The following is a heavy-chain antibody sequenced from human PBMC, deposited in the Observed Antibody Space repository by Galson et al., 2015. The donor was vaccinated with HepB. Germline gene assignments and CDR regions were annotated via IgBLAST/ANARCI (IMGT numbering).Heavy chain of an antibody. CDR1: GGTFSSYA. CDR2: IIPISGTA. Sequence: VKVSCKASGGTFSSYAISWVRQAPGQGLEWMGGIIPISGTANYAQKFQGRVTITADKSTSTAYMELSSLRSEDTAVYYCAEKGLGSSINYWGQGTLVTVSS. D-gene: IGHD6-6*01. V-gene: IGHV1-69*06. CDR3: AEKGLGSSINY. J-gene: IGHJ4*02.